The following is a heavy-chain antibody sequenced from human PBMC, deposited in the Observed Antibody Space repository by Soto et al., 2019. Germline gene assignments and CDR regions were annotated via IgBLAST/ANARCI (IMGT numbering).Heavy chain of an antibody. CDR2: INHSGST. CDR1: GGSFSGYY. J-gene: IGHJ4*02. Sequence: SETLSLTCAVYGGSFSGYYWSWIRQPPGKGLEWIGEINHSGSTNYNPSLKSRVTISVDTSKNQFSLKLSSVTAADTAVYYCARHTMVRGVITHTQFGYWCQGTRVTVAS. D-gene: IGHD3-10*01. V-gene: IGHV4-34*01. CDR3: ARHTMVRGVITHTQFGY.